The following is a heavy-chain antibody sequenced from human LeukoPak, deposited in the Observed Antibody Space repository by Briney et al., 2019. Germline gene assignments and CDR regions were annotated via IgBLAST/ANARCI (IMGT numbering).Heavy chain of an antibody. V-gene: IGHV1-69*04. CDR1: GGTFTSYA. D-gene: IGHD6-13*01. J-gene: IGHJ4*02. Sequence: SVKVSCKASGGTFTSYAISCVRQAPGQGLEWMGRIIPILGIANYAQKFQGRVTITADKSTSTAYMELSSLRSDDTAVYYCAGIAAAGGDYWGQGTLVTVSS. CDR2: IIPILGIA. CDR3: AGIAAAGGDY.